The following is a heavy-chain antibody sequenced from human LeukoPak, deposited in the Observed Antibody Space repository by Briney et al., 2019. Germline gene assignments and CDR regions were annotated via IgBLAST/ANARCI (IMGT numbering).Heavy chain of an antibody. J-gene: IGHJ4*02. CDR3: AKRIAVAGTGDY. CDR2: ISYDGSNK. V-gene: IGHV3-30*18. D-gene: IGHD6-19*01. CDR1: GFTFSSYG. Sequence: GGSLRLSCAASGFTFSSYGMHWVRQAPGKGLEWVAVISYDGSNKYYADSVKGRFTISRDNSKNTLYLQMNSLRAEDTAVYYCAKRIAVAGTGDYWGQGTLVTVSS.